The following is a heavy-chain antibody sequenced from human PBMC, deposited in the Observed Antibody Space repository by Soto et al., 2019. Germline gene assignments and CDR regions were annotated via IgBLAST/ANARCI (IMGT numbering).Heavy chain of an antibody. V-gene: IGHV1-2*02. D-gene: IGHD3-3*01. CDR3: ARVPNDFWSGYPFDP. J-gene: IGHJ5*02. CDR1: GYSFTDYH. CDR2: INPNSGGT. Sequence: ASVKVSCKASGYSFTDYHIHWVRQAPGQGLEWLGWINPNSGGTNYAQKFQGRVTMTRDTSISTAYMELSRLRSDDTAVYYCARVPNDFWSGYPFDPWGQGTLVTVSS.